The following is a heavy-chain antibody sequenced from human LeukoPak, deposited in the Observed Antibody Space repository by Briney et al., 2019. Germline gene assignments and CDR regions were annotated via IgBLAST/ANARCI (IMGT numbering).Heavy chain of an antibody. D-gene: IGHD6-13*01. J-gene: IGHJ5*02. Sequence: ASVKVSCKASGYTFTSYGISWVRQAPGQGLEWMGWISAYNGNTNYAQKLQGRVTMTTDTSTSTAYMELRSLRSDDTAVYYCARGRTAAGLGGYWFDPWGQGTLVTVSS. CDR3: ARGRTAAGLGGYWFDP. CDR2: ISAYNGNT. CDR1: GYTFTSYG. V-gene: IGHV1-18*01.